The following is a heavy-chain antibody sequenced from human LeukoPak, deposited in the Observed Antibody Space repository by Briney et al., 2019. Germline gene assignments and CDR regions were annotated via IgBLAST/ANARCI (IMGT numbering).Heavy chain of an antibody. Sequence: PGGSLRLSCAASGFTVSSNYMSWVRQAPGKGLEWVSVIYSGGSTYYADSVKGRFTISRDNSKNTLYLQMNSLRAEDTAVYYCARAYYYDSSGQDGDAFDIWAKGQWSPSLQ. CDR1: GFTVSSNY. CDR2: IYSGGST. V-gene: IGHV3-53*01. CDR3: ARAYYYDSSGQDGDAFDI. D-gene: IGHD3-22*01. J-gene: IGHJ3*02.